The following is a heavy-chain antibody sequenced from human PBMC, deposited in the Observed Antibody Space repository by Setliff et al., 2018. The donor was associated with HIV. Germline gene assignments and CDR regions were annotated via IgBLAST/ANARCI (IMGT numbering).Heavy chain of an antibody. J-gene: IGHJ4*02. CDR3: ARARGSTLYINACDS. D-gene: IGHD3-16*01. Sequence: SETLSLTCTVSGGSVIISHYYWAWIRQPPGKGLEWIGSISYSGSTYYNPSLKSRITISVDTSKNQFSLKLSSVTAADTAVYYCARARGSTLYINACDSWGQGTLVTVAS. CDR1: GGSVIISHYY. V-gene: IGHV4-39*01. CDR2: ISYSGST.